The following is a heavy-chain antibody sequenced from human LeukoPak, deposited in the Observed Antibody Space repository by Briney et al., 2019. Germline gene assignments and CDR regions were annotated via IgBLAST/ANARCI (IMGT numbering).Heavy chain of an antibody. CDR1: GFTFGTYW. D-gene: IGHD3-10*01. J-gene: IGHJ6*03. V-gene: IGHV3-23*01. CDR2: ISGSGGNT. CDR3: APGLMDV. Sequence: GGSLRLSCGASGFTFGTYWMHWVRQAPGKGLVWVSAISGSGGNTHYADSVKGRFTISRDNSKNTLYLQMNSLTAEDTAVYYCAPGLMDVWGKGTTVTISS.